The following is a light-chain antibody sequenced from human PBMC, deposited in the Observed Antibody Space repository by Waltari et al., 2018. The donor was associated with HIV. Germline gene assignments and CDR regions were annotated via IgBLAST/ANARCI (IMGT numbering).Light chain of an antibody. V-gene: IGKV3-15*01. CDR2: GAS. CDR3: QQFHNWPHT. J-gene: IGKJ4*01. CDR1: QRLSSY. Sequence: EIVLTQSPPTLSVSPGETATLSCRASQRLSSYLAWYQHIPGQAPRLLIYGASTRATGTPVRFSGGGSGTEFSLTISSLRSEDSAVYYCQQFHNWPHTFGGGTKVEIK.